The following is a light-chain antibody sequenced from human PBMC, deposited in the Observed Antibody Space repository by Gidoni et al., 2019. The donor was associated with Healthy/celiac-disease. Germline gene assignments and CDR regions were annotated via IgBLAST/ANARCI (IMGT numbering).Light chain of an antibody. CDR2: DAS. V-gene: IGKV1-33*01. J-gene: IGKJ1*01. CDR1: QDISNY. Sequence: DIQMTQSPSSLSASVGDRVTITCQASQDISNYLNWYQQKPGKGPKLLIYDASNLETGVPSRFSGSGSGTDFTFTISSLQPEDIATYYCQQYDNLPTWTFGQGTKVEIK. CDR3: QQYDNLPTWT.